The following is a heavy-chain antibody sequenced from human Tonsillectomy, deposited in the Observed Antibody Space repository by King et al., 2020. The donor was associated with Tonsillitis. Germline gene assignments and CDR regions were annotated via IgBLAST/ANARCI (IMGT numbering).Heavy chain of an antibody. J-gene: IGHJ4*02. CDR2: IYSSGNT. V-gene: IGHV4-30-4*01. D-gene: IGHD4-17*01. Sequence: VQLQESGPGLVKPSQTLSLTCTVSGVSISSGDYHWSWIRQPPGEGLEWIGYIYSSGNTYYNPSLKSRLTISGDTSKNQFSLNLNSVTAADTAVYYCARAHYGDYSIDYWGQGTLVTVSS. CDR3: ARAHYGDYSIDY. CDR1: GVSISSGDYH.